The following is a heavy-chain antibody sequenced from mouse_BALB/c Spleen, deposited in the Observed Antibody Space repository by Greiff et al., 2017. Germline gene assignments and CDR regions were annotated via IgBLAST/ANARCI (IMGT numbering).Heavy chain of an antibody. V-gene: IGHV3-2*02. J-gene: IGHJ4*01. Sequence: EVQLVESGPGLVKPSQSLSLTCTVTGYSITSDYAWNWIRQFPGNKLEWMGYISYSGSTSYNPSLKSRISITRDTSKNQFFLQLNSVTTEDTATYYCARRGTVVATRYAMDYWGQGTSVTVSS. D-gene: IGHD1-1*01. CDR2: ISYSGST. CDR1: GYSITSDYA. CDR3: ARRGTVVATRYAMDY.